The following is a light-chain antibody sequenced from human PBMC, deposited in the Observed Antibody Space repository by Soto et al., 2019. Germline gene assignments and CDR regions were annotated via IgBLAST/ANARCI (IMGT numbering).Light chain of an antibody. Sequence: QSALTQPASVSRSPGQSITISCTGTSSDVGGYNYVSWYQQHPGRAPKLMIFEVNNRPSGVSDRFSGSKSGNTASLTISGLQAEDEADYYCSSYTSSSTVVFGGGTKVTVL. CDR3: SSYTSSSTVV. J-gene: IGLJ3*02. V-gene: IGLV2-14*01. CDR1: SSDVGGYNY. CDR2: EVN.